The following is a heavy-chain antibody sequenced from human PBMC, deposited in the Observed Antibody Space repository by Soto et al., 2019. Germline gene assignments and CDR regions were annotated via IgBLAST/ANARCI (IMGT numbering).Heavy chain of an antibody. J-gene: IGHJ6*02. CDR3: ARARYGYSSSSLTYYGMDV. CDR1: GYTFTSYG. Sequence: GASVKVSCKASGYTFTSYGISWVRQAPGQGLEWMGWISAYNGNTNYAQKLQGRVTMTTDTSTSTAYMELRSLRSDDTAVYYCARARYGYSSSSLTYYGMDVWGQGTTVTVSS. V-gene: IGHV1-18*01. D-gene: IGHD6-6*01. CDR2: ISAYNGNT.